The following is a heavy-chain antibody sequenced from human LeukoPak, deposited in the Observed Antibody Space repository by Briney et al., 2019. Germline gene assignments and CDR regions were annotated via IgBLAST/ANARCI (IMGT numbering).Heavy chain of an antibody. J-gene: IGHJ4*02. V-gene: IGHV1-69*05. D-gene: IGHD5-18*01. CDR3: ARPNAGGYSYGYDY. CDR2: IIPIFGTA. Sequence: SVKVSCKASGGTFSSYAISWVRQAPGQGLEWMGGIIPIFGTANYAQKFQGRVTVSTDESTSTAYMELSSLRSEDTAVYYCARPNAGGYSYGYDYWGQGTLVTVSS. CDR1: GGTFSSYA.